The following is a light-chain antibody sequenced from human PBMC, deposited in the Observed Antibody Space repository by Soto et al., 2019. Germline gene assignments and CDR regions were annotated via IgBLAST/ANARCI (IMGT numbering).Light chain of an antibody. Sequence: SCELTQPPSVSVAPGQTARITCGCDNIGIKSVHWYQQKPGQAPVLVVYDDSDRPSGIPERFSGSNSGNTATLTISRVEAGDEADYFCQVWDSSNDLFYVFGTGTKV. J-gene: IGLJ1*01. CDR2: DDS. V-gene: IGLV3-21*02. CDR3: QVWDSSNDLFYV. CDR1: NIGIKS.